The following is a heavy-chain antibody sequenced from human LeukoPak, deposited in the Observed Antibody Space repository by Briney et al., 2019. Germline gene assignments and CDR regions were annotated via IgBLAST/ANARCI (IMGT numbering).Heavy chain of an antibody. CDR2: ISDSGRDT. CDR3: AKDPIGIGPAFDI. J-gene: IGHJ3*02. V-gene: IGHV3-23*01. Sequence: GGSLRLSCAASGFTFSSYAMSWVRQAPGKGLEWVSAISDSGRDTSYAGSVKGRFTISRDNSKNTLYSQMNSLRADDTAVYYCAKDPIGIGPAFDIWGQGTMVTVSS. D-gene: IGHD1-26*01. CDR1: GFTFSSYA.